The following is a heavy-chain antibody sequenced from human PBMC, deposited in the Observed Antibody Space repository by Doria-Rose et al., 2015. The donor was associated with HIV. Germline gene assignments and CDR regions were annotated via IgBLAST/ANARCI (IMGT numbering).Heavy chain of an antibody. J-gene: IGHJ4*02. CDR1: GVSLNSPGMG. Sequence: QVTLKESGPVLVKPTETLTLTCTVSGVSLNSPGMGVSWIRQPPGKALEWLANIFSDDERSYKTSLKSRPTISRGTSKSQVVLTMTDMDPVDTATYYCARIKSSRWYHKYYFDFWGQGTLVIVSA. D-gene: IGHD6-13*01. CDR3: ARIKSSRWYHKYYFDF. V-gene: IGHV2-26*01. CDR2: IFSDDER.